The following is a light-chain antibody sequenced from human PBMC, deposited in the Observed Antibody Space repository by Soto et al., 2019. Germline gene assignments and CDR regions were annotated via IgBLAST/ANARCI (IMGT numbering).Light chain of an antibody. CDR2: GAS. CDR3: QQFSSSPYT. V-gene: IGKV3-20*01. CDR1: QSVSASF. J-gene: IGKJ2*01. Sequence: EIVLTQSPGTLSLSPGETAALSCRASQSVSASFLAWYQQKPGQAPRLLISGASSRATGIPDRFSGSGSGTDFTLNISRLEPEDYAMDYCQQFSSSPYTFGQGTKREIK.